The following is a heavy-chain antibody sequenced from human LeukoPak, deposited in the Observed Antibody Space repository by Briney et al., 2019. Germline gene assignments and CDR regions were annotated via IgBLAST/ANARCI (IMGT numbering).Heavy chain of an antibody. J-gene: IGHJ4*02. CDR3: ARTSYDFWSGYYKGFDY. CDR1: GGTFSGYA. V-gene: IGHV1-69*05. CDR2: IIPIFGTA. Sequence: SVKVSCKASGGTFSGYAISWVGQAPGQGLEWMGGIIPIFGTANYAQKFQGRVTITTDESTSTAYMELSSLRSEDTAVYYCARTSYDFWSGYYKGFDYWGQGTLVTVSS. D-gene: IGHD3-3*01.